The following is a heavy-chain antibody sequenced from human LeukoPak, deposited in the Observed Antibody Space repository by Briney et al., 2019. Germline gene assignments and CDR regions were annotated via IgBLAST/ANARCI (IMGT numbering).Heavy chain of an antibody. CDR1: VFTFSSYV. J-gene: IGHJ4*02. CDR3: ASDVHPKYSGYDTGYDY. Sequence: GGCLRLSCAASVFTFSSYVMNCGRQAAGKGLGGVAFVRYDGTNKDCTDSVKGRFSISRDNSKNTLYLQMNSLRAADTAVYYCASDVHPKYSGYDTGYDYWGQGTLVTVSS. CDR2: VRYDGTNK. V-gene: IGHV3-30*02. D-gene: IGHD5-12*01.